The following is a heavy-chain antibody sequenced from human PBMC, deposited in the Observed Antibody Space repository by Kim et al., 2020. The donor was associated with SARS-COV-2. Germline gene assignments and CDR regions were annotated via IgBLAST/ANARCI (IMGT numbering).Heavy chain of an antibody. Sequence: SNYNPSLRSRVPISKDTSKNQFYLKLRSVTAADTAVYYCSSYFRGEGGRGFWGQGMLVTVSS. CDR3: SSYFRGEGGRGF. D-gene: IGHD1-26*01. J-gene: IGHJ4*02. CDR2: S. V-gene: IGHV4-59*01.